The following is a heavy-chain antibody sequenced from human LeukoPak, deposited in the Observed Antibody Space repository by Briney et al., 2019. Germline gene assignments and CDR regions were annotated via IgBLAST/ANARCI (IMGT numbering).Heavy chain of an antibody. V-gene: IGHV4-59*01. CDR3: ARDRIVVVPAATYYYGMDV. J-gene: IGHJ6*02. D-gene: IGHD2-2*01. CDR2: IYYSGST. CDR1: GVSISSYY. Sequence: ASETLSLTCTVSGVSISSYYWSWIRQPPGKGLEWIGYIYYSGSTNYNPSLKSRVTISVDTSKNQFSLKLSSVTAADTAVYYCARDRIVVVPAATYYYGMDVWGQGTTVTVSS.